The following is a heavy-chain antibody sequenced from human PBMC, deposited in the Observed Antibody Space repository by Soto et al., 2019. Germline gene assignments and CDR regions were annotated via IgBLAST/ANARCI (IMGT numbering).Heavy chain of an antibody. D-gene: IGHD3-10*01. J-gene: IGHJ4*02. CDR2: ISTSSTAI. Sequence: EVQLVESGGGFVQRGGSLRLSCAVSGLTFSTNTINWVRQAPGKGLEWVSYISTSSTAIYYADSVKGRFTISRDDAKSSLYLQMNSLRDEDTAVDYCVITDSGRERGYWGQGTLVTVSS. CDR3: VITDSGRERGY. CDR1: GLTFSTNT. V-gene: IGHV3-48*02.